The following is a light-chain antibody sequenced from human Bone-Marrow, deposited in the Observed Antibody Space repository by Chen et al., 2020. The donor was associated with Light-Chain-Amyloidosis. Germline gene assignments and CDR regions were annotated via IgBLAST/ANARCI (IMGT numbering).Light chain of an antibody. CDR1: QSVSSN. V-gene: IGKV3-15*01. CDR3: QQYNNWPPWT. J-gene: IGKJ1*01. CDR2: GAS. Sequence: EIVMTQSPATLSVSPGERATLSCRASQSVSSNLAWHQQKPGQAPRLRIYGASTRATGIPARFSGSGSGTEFTLTISSLESEDFAVYYCQQYNNWPPWTFGQGTNVEIK.